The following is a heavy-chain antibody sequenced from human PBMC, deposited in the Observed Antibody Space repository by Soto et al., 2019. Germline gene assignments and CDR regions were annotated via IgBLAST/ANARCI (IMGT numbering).Heavy chain of an antibody. Sequence: SSVKVSCKACGGTFSSYAISGVRQAPGHGLEWMGGLIPIFGTANYAQKYQGRVTITADKSTSTAYMDLSSLRSEDTAVYYCARDSLPVAAAPYGMDVWGQGTTVTVPS. CDR3: ARDSLPVAAAPYGMDV. V-gene: IGHV1-69*06. CDR1: GGTFSSYA. J-gene: IGHJ6*02. D-gene: IGHD6-13*01. CDR2: LIPIFGTA.